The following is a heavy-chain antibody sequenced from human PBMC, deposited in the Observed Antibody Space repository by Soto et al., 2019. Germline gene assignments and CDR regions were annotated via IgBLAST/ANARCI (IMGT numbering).Heavy chain of an antibody. CDR2: IWYDGSNK. J-gene: IGHJ6*02. V-gene: IGHV3-33*01. CDR3: ARDKLRYFDWSWGYGMDV. Sequence: QVQLVESGGGVVQPGRSLRLSCAASGFTFSSYGMHWVRQAPGKGLEWVAVIWYDGSNKYYADSVKGRFTISRDNSKNTRYLQMNSLRAEDTAVYYCARDKLRYFDWSWGYGMDVWGQGTTVTVSS. D-gene: IGHD3-9*01. CDR1: GFTFSSYG.